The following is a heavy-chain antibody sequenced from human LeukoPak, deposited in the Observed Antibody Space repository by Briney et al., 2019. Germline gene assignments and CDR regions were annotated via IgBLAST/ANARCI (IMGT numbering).Heavy chain of an antibody. CDR3: TRGHSAD. D-gene: IGHD6-19*01. V-gene: IGHV1-8*01. Sequence: AASVKVSCKASGYTFTSYDITWVRQPTAQGLEWMGWMNPNSGNTGYAQKFQGRVTMTRNTSISTAYMDLSSLRSEDTAVYYCTRGHSADWGQGTLVTVSS. CDR2: MNPNSGNT. CDR1: GYTFTSYD. J-gene: IGHJ1*01.